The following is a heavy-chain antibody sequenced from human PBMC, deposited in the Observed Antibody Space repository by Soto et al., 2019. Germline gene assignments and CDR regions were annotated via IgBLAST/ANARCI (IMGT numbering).Heavy chain of an antibody. J-gene: IGHJ4*02. CDR2: IKKKTDGGTT. CDR1: VFTFSDAW. Sequence: GGSLRLSCASSVFTFSDAWMSWVRHSPGKGLEWVGLIKKKTDGGTTDYAAPVKGRFTISRDDSKNTVYLQMSSLKTEDTAVYYCTTQWMDWRQVTLVTVSS. D-gene: IGHD6-19*01. CDR3: TTQWMD. V-gene: IGHV3-15*01.